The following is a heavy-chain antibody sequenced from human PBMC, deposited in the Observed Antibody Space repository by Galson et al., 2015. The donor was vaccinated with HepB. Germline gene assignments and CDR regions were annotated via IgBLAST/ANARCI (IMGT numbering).Heavy chain of an antibody. CDR1: GGTFSSYA. J-gene: IGHJ4*02. CDR3: ARDLLRGYSYGAPDFRD. V-gene: IGHV1-69*13. CDR2: IIPIFGTA. Sequence: SVKVSCKASGGTFSSYAISWVRQAPGQGLEWMGGIIPIFGTANYAQKFQGRVTITADESTSTAYMELSSLRSEDTAVYYCARDLLRGYSYGAPDFRDWGPGTLVTVSS. D-gene: IGHD5-18*01.